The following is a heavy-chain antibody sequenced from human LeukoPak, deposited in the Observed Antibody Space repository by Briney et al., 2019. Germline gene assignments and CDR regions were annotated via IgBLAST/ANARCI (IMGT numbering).Heavy chain of an antibody. CDR1: GGSISNYY. D-gene: IGHD6-13*01. CDR2: IYYSGST. Sequence: SETLSLTCTVSGGSISNYYWNFIRQPPGKGLEWIGYIYYSGSTNYNPSLKSRVTISVETSKNEFSLKLRSVTAADTAVYYCARVTGYRIEDYFDYWGQGTLVTVSS. J-gene: IGHJ4*02. V-gene: IGHV4-59*01. CDR3: ARVTGYRIEDYFDY.